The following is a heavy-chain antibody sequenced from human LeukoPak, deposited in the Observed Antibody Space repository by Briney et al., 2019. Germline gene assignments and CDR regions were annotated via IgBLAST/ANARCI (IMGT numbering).Heavy chain of an antibody. CDR1: GFNLSSYS. CDR2: ISSSSSTI. CDR3: ARATDFWSGYYPDY. V-gene: IGHV3-48*04. Sequence: GGSLRLSRAAFGFNLSSYSMKWVRQAPGKGLEWVSYISSSSSTIFYADSVKGRFTISRDNAKNSLYLQMNSLRAEDTAVYYCARATDFWSGYYPDYWGQGTLVTVSS. D-gene: IGHD3-3*01. J-gene: IGHJ4*02.